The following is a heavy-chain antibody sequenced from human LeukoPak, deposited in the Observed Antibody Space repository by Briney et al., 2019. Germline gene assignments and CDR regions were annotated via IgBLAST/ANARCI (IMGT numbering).Heavy chain of an antibody. D-gene: IGHD3-22*01. Sequence: PGGSLRLSCAASGFTFSSYAMHWVRQAPGKGLEWVAVISYDGSNKYYADSVKGRFTISRDNSKNTLYLQMNSLRAEDTAVYYCMCSSPVYDSSGYSYGMDVWGQGTTVTVSS. CDR2: ISYDGSNK. V-gene: IGHV3-30-3*01. J-gene: IGHJ6*02. CDR1: GFTFSSYA. CDR3: MCSSPVYDSSGYSYGMDV.